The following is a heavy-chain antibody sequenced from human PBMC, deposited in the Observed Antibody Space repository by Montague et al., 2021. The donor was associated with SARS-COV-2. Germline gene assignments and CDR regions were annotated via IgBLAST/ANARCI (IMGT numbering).Heavy chain of an antibody. D-gene: IGHD6-19*01. J-gene: IGHJ4*02. CDR2: LSSSGST. CDR3: ARPGSVSGWFYLDD. CDR1: GESIDRDTYY. Sequence: SETLSLTCIVSGESIDRDTYYWGWIRQSPGKGLEWIGSLSSSGSTYCNPSLRSRVTISMDTSKNHFSLKVNSVTATGTAVYFCARPGSVSGWFYLDDWGQGTLVSVSS. V-gene: IGHV4-39*02.